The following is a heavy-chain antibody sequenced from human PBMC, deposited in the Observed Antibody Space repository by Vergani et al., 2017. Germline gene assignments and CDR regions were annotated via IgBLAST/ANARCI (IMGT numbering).Heavy chain of an antibody. V-gene: IGHV3-73*02. D-gene: IGHD6-13*01. CDR1: GFTFSGSA. Sequence: EVQLVESGGGLVQPGGSLKLSCAASGFTFSGSAMHCVRQASGTGLEWVGRIRSKANSYATAYAASVKGRFTISRDDSKNTAYLQMNSLKTEDTAVYYCTRRSSGIAAATNRGQGTLVTVSS. CDR2: IRSKANSYAT. CDR3: TRRSSGIAAATN. J-gene: IGHJ4*02.